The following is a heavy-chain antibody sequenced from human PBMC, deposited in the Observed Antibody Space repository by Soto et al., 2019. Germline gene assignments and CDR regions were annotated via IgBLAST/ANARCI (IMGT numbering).Heavy chain of an antibody. D-gene: IGHD3-22*01. Sequence: PEVSLRLSCAASAFNYSSYSMSWVRRAPRLALEWVANIKQDGREKYSVDSVKGRFTISRDNAKNSLYLQMNSLRAEDTAVYYCARDPRDYDIPSSPNKYCVDP. CDR1: AFNYSSYS. CDR3: ARDPRDYDIPSSPNKYCVDP. CDR2: IKQDGREK. V-gene: IGHV3-7*03. J-gene: IGHJ5*02.